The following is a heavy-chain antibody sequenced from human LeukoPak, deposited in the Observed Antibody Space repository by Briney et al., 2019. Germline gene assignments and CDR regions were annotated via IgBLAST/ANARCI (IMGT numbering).Heavy chain of an antibody. V-gene: IGHV4-31*03. CDR1: GGSISSGGYY. D-gene: IGHD2-21*01. Sequence: SETLSLTCTVSGGSISSGGYYWSWIRQHPGKGLEWIGYIYYSGSTYYNPSLKSRVTISVDTSKNQFSLKLSSVTAADTAVYYCARVWSDAFDYWGQGTLVTISS. CDR3: ARVWSDAFDY. J-gene: IGHJ4*02. CDR2: IYYSGST.